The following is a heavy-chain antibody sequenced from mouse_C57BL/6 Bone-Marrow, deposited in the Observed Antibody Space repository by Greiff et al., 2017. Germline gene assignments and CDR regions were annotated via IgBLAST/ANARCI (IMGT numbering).Heavy chain of an antibody. Sequence: QVQLQPGAELVRPGSSVKLSCKASGYTFTSYWMDWVKQRPGQGLEWIGNIYPSDSETHYNQKFKDKATLTVDKSSSTAYMQLSSLTSEDSAVYYCARDGPYFDYWGQGTTLTVSS. J-gene: IGHJ2*01. CDR2: IYPSDSET. D-gene: IGHD2-3*01. CDR3: ARDGPYFDY. V-gene: IGHV1-61*01. CDR1: GYTFTSYW.